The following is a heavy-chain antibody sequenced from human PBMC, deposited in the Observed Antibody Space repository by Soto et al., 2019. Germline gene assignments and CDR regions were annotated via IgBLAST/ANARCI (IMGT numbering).Heavy chain of an antibody. CDR3: VRDGTKTLRDWFDP. Sequence: SETLSLTCTVSGASISCYYWSWIRKSAGKGLEWIGRIYATGTTDYNPSLKSRVMMSVDTSKKQFSLKLRPVTAADTAVYYCVRDGTKTLRDWFDPWGQGISVTASS. D-gene: IGHD1-1*01. CDR1: GASISCYY. J-gene: IGHJ5*02. CDR2: IYATGTT. V-gene: IGHV4-4*07.